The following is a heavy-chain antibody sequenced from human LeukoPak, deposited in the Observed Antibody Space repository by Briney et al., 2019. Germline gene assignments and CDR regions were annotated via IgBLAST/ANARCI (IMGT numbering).Heavy chain of an antibody. D-gene: IGHD6-19*01. CDR1: GYTFTSYG. V-gene: IGHV1-18*01. CDR2: ISAYNGNT. Sequence: GASVKVSCKASGYTFTSYGISWVRQAPGQGLEWMGWISAYNGNTNYAQKLQGRVTMTTDTSTSTAYMELRSLRSDDTAVYYCARDSQWLVEYYFDYWAREPWSPSPQ. CDR3: ARDSQWLVEYYFDY. J-gene: IGHJ4*02.